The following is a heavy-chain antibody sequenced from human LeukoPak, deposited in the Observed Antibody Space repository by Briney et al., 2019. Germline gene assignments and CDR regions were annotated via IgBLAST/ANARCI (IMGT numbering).Heavy chain of an antibody. CDR3: ARLRRMGYYYYYMDV. CDR1: GGSFSGYY. D-gene: IGHD1-26*01. Sequence: SETLSLTCAVYGGSFSGYYWSWIRQPPGKGLEGSGEINHSGSTNYNPSLKIRVTISVDTSNNPFSLKLSSVTAADTAVYYCARLRRMGYYYYYMDVWGKGTTVTVSS. V-gene: IGHV4-34*01. CDR2: INHSGST. J-gene: IGHJ6*03.